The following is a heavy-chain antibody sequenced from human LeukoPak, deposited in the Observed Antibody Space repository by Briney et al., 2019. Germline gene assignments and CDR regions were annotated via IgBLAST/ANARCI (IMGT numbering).Heavy chain of an antibody. J-gene: IGHJ4*02. CDR3: ARDHNYAFDN. Sequence: AGGSLRLSCAASGVTFSDYSMNWVRHAPGKGLEWISYVGIDSGKTKYADSGKGRITISGANAQNSVYLQMNGLRVEDSAVYFCARDHNYAFDNWGQGTLVTVSS. V-gene: IGHV3-48*04. CDR2: VGIDSGKT. D-gene: IGHD1-1*01. CDR1: GVTFSDYS.